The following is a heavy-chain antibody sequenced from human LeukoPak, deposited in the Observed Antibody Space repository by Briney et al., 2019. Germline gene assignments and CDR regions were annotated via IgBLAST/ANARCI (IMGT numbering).Heavy chain of an antibody. CDR1: GFTFSRYS. CDR3: ARAPVIDYYGSGSYFDY. Sequence: GGSLRLSCAASGFTFSRYSMNWVRRAPGKGLEWVSFISSSSSAIYYADSAKGRFTISRDNAKNSLSLQMNSLTDEDTAVYYCARAPVIDYYGSGSYFDYWGQGTLVTVPS. CDR2: ISSSSSAI. D-gene: IGHD3-10*01. J-gene: IGHJ4*02. V-gene: IGHV3-48*02.